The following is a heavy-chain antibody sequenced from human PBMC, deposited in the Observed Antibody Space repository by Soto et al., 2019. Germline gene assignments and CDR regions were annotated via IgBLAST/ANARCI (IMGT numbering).Heavy chain of an antibody. CDR2: IKQDGSEK. Sequence: GGSLRLSCAASGFTFSSYWMSWVRQAPGKGLEWVANIKQDGSEKYYVDYVKGRINSSRDNAKNSLYLQMNMLRAEDTAVYYCVCELIRSRPSTNYDVWSGYSSLLRWDYWGQGTLVTVSS. J-gene: IGHJ4*02. CDR3: VCELIRSRPSTNYDVWSGYSSLLRWDY. D-gene: IGHD3-3*01. CDR1: GFTFSSYW. V-gene: IGHV3-7*05.